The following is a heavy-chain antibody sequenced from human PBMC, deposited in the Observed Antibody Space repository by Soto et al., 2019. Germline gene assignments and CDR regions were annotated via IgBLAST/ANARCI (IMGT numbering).Heavy chain of an antibody. CDR1: GFTFSSYA. J-gene: IGHJ4*02. V-gene: IGHV3-23*01. Sequence: GGSLRLSCAASGFTFSSYAMTWVRPVPGKGLQWVSSISGDGYTTFHAEYVKGRFTMSRDNSKNIMYLQTTRLRIDDTAVYYWAADVGGYLCDYWGQGTLVSVCS. D-gene: IGHD1-26*01. CDR2: ISGDGYTT. CDR3: AADVGGYLCDY.